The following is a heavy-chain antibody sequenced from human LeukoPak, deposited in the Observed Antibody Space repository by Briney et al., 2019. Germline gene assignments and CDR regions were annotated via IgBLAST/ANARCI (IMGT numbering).Heavy chain of an antibody. CDR3: AKVDSSASYFDY. D-gene: IGHD6-6*01. J-gene: IGHJ4*02. CDR2: ISGSGGST. V-gene: IGHV3-23*01. Sequence: GGSLRLSCAASGFTFSDYYMSWIRQAPGKGLEWVSAISGSGGSTYYADSVKGRFTISRDNSKNTLYLQMNSLRAEDTAVYYCAKVDSSASYFDYWGQGTLVTVSS. CDR1: GFTFSDYY.